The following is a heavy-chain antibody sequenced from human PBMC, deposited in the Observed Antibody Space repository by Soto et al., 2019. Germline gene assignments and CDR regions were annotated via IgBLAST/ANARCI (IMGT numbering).Heavy chain of an antibody. Sequence: GGSLRLSCAASGFTFSSYVMSWVRQAPGKGLEWVSTISGGGGSTYYADSVKGRFTISRDNSKNTLYLQMNSLRAEDTAVYYCAKPLCSSISCSRGAFDYWGQGTLVTVSS. V-gene: IGHV3-23*01. CDR2: ISGGGGST. CDR1: GFTFSSYV. D-gene: IGHD2-2*01. J-gene: IGHJ4*02. CDR3: AKPLCSSISCSRGAFDY.